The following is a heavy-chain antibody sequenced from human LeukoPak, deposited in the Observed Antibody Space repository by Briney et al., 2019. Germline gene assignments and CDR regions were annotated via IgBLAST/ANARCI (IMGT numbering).Heavy chain of an antibody. J-gene: IGHJ4*02. CDR1: GFTFSSFG. Sequence: GGSLRLSCAASGFTFSSFGMNWVRRAPGKGLEWVSSISSSSSYIYYADSVKGRFTISRDNAKNSLYLQMNSLRAEDTAVYYCARDSSGVDHDFDYWGQGTLVTVSS. D-gene: IGHD1-26*01. CDR3: ARDSSGVDHDFDY. CDR2: ISSSSSYI. V-gene: IGHV3-21*01.